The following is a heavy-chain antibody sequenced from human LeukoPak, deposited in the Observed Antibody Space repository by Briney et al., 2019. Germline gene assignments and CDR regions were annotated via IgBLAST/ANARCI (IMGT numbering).Heavy chain of an antibody. CDR2: INPNSGGT. CDR1: GYTFTGYY. Sequence: ASVKVSCKASGYTFTGYYMHWVRQAPGQGLEWMGWINPNSGGTNYAQKFQGWVTMTRDTSISTAYMELSRLRSDDTAVYYCARESAAGDDAFDIWGQGTMVTVS. J-gene: IGHJ3*02. V-gene: IGHV1-2*04. D-gene: IGHD6-13*01. CDR3: ARESAAGDDAFDI.